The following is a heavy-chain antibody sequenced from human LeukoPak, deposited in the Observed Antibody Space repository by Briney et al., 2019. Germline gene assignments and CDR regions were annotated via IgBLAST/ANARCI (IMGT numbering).Heavy chain of an antibody. CDR1: GGSISSYY. J-gene: IGHJ4*02. CDR3: ARHFRRGYSYGSLDY. Sequence: SETLSLTCTVSGGSISSYYWSWIRQPPGKGLEWIGYIYYSGSTNYNPSLKSRVTISVDTSKSQFSLKLSSVTAADTAVYYCARHFRRGYSYGSLDYWGQGTLVTVSS. CDR2: IYYSGST. V-gene: IGHV4-59*08. D-gene: IGHD5-18*01.